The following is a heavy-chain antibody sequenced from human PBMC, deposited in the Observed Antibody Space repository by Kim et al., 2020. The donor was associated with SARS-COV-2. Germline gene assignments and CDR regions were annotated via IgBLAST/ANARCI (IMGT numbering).Heavy chain of an antibody. D-gene: IGHD3-22*01. J-gene: IGHJ4*01. CDR3: ASPRSLYYYDRTFDY. CDR2: ISYDGSNK. V-gene: IGHV3-30*04. Sequence: GGSLRLSCAVSGFTFSSYAMHWVRQAPGKGLEWVAVISYDGSNKYYADSVKGRFTISRDNSKNTLYLQMNSLRAEDTAVYYCASPRSLYYYDRTFDYWG. CDR1: GFTFSSYA.